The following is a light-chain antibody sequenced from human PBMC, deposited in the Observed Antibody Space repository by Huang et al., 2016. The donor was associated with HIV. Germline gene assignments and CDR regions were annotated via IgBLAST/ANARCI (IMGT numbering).Light chain of an antibody. V-gene: IGKV3-15*01. Sequence: EIVMTQSPASLSVSPGESATLSCRARQTVRTTLAWFQQKTGQAPRLLIYNSSTRASVLPARFIASGSGTQFTLTISILQSEDFAVYYCQHYNNWPLTFGGGTKVEIK. CDR3: QHYNNWPLT. J-gene: IGKJ4*01. CDR1: QTVRTT. CDR2: NSS.